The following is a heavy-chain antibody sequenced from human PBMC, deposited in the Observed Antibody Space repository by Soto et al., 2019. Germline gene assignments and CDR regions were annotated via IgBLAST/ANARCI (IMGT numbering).Heavy chain of an antibody. CDR1: GGSISSGGYY. J-gene: IGHJ6*02. D-gene: IGHD1-20*01. V-gene: IGHV4-31*03. CDR2: IYYSGST. CDR3: ARDSITEGYYYGMDV. Sequence: QVQLQESGPGLVKPSQTLSLTCTVSGGSISSGGYYWRWIRQHPGKVLEWIGYIYYSGSTYYNPSLKSRVTISVDTSKNQFSLKLSSVTAADTAVYYCARDSITEGYYYGMDVWGQGTTVTVSS.